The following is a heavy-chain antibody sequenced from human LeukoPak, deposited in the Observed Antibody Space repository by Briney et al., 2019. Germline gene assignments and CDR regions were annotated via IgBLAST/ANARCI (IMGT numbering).Heavy chain of an antibody. CDR2: INQDGSEK. Sequence: GGSLRLSCAASGFTFSSYWMSWVRQAPGKGLEWVANINQDGSEKYYVDSVKGRFTISRDNAKNSLYLQMNSLRAEDTAVYYCARDRGDLYGDYEDYWGQGTLVTVSS. V-gene: IGHV3-7*01. CDR3: ARDRGDLYGDYEDY. J-gene: IGHJ4*02. CDR1: GFTFSSYW. D-gene: IGHD4-17*01.